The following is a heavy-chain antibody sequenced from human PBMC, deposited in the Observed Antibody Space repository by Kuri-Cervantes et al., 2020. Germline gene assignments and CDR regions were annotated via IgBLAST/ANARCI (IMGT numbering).Heavy chain of an antibody. CDR1: GFTFSSYA. V-gene: IGHV3-30-3*01. CDR2: ISYDGSNK. Sequence: GGSLRLSCAASGFTFSSYAMHWVRQAPGKGLEWVAVISYDGSNKYYADSVKGRFTISRDNSKNTLYLQMNSLRAEDTAVYYCAKDQVRQQLDSYGMVVWGQGTTVTVSS. D-gene: IGHD6-13*01. J-gene: IGHJ6*02. CDR3: AKDQVRQQLDSYGMVV.